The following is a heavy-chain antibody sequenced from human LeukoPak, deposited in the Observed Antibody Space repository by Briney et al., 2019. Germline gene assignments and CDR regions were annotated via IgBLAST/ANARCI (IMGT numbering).Heavy chain of an antibody. V-gene: IGHV3-9*01. Sequence: PGGSLRLSCAASGFTFDDYAMHWVRQAPGKGLEWVSGISWNSGSIGYADSVKGRFTISRDNAKNSLYLQMNSLRAEDTALYYCAKGQYSGYEPPFGYWGQGTLVTVSS. D-gene: IGHD5-12*01. CDR3: AKGQYSGYEPPFGY. CDR1: GFTFDDYA. J-gene: IGHJ4*02. CDR2: ISWNSGSI.